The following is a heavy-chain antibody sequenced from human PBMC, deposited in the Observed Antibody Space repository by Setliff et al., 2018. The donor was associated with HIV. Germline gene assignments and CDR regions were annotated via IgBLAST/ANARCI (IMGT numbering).Heavy chain of an antibody. J-gene: IGHJ5*02. CDR2: VNADNGNT. D-gene: IGHD6-19*01. CDR1: GYTLTSYA. CDR3: AREGQWLA. V-gene: IGHV1-3*01. Sequence: ASVKVSCKASGYTLTSYALHWVRQAPGQRLEWMGWVNADNGNTKYSEKFQGRVTITRDTAASTVYMELSSLKSEDTAVYYCAREGQWLAWGQGTLVTVSS.